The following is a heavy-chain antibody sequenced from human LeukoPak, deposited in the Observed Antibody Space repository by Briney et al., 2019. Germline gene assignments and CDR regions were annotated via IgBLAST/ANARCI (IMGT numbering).Heavy chain of an antibody. CDR3: ARDRSYDFWSGYSTPDY. V-gene: IGHV3-33*01. D-gene: IGHD3-3*01. J-gene: IGHJ4*02. CDR2: IWYDGSNK. Sequence: PGGSLRLSCAASGFTFSSYGMHWVRQAPGKGLEWVAVIWYDGSNKYYADFVKGRFTISRDNSKNTLDLQMNSLRAEDTAVYYCARDRSYDFWSGYSTPDYWGQGTLVTVSS. CDR1: GFTFSSYG.